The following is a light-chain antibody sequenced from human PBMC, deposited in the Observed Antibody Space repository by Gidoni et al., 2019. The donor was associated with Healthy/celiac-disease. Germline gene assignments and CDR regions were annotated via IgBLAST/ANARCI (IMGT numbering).Light chain of an antibody. CDR2: GAS. J-gene: IGKJ2*01. CDR1: QSVSSSY. CDR3: QQYGSSPPYT. V-gene: IGKV3-20*01. Sequence: EIVLTQSPGTLSLSPGERATLSCRASQSVSSSYVALYQHKPCQSPRLLIYGASSRATGLPDRFSGRGSGTDFTRTISRLESEDFAVYYCQQYGSSPPYTFGQGTKLEIK.